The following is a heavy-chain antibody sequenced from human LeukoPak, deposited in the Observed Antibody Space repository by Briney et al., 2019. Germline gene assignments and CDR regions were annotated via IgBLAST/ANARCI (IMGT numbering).Heavy chain of an antibody. Sequence: GGSLRLSCAASGFTFSSYAMSWVRQAPGKGLEWVSAISGSGGSTYYAGSVKGRFTISRDNSKNTLYLQMNSLRAEDTAVYYCANFDAAHNDYWGQGTLVTVSS. V-gene: IGHV3-23*01. J-gene: IGHJ4*02. CDR3: ANFDAAHNDY. CDR1: GFTFSSYA. CDR2: ISGSGGST. D-gene: IGHD6-6*01.